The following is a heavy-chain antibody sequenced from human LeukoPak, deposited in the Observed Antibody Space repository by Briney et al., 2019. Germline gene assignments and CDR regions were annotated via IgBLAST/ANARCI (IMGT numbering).Heavy chain of an antibody. CDR3: ARGQSQSDAFDI. CDR1: GFTFSSYS. V-gene: IGHV3-21*01. CDR2: ISSSSSYI. Sequence: GGSLRLSCAASGFTFSSYSTNWVRQAPGKGLEWVSSISSSSSYIYYADSVKGRFTISRDNAKNSLYLQMNSLRAEDTAVYYCARGQSQSDAFDIWGQGTMVTVSS. J-gene: IGHJ3*02.